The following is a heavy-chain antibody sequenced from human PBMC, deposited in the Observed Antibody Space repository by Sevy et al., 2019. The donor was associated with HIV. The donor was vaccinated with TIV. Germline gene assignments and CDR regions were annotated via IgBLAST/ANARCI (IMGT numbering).Heavy chain of an antibody. J-gene: IGHJ6*02. Sequence: GGSLRLSCAASGFTFHDHAMHWVRQAPGKGLEWVSGISWNSGSIGYADSVKGRFTISRDNAKNSLYLEVNSLRAEDTALYYGAKDINRGCDSINCYPYYYYYYGMDVWGQGTTVTVSS. CDR2: ISWNSGSI. CDR1: GFTFHDHA. V-gene: IGHV3-9*01. CDR3: AKDINRGCDSINCYPYYYYYYGMDV. D-gene: IGHD2-2*01.